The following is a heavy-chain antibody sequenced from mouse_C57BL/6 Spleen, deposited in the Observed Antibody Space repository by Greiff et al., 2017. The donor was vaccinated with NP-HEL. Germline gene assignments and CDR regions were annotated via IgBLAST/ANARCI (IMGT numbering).Heavy chain of an antibody. CDR2: IYPGSGNT. CDR3: ARDDGYDGYFDY. D-gene: IGHD2-2*01. Sequence: QVQLKESGAELVRPGASVKLSCKASGYTFTDYYINWVKQRPGQGLEWIARIYPGSGNTYYNEKFKGKATLTAEKSSSTAYMQLSSLTSEDSAVYFCARDDGYDGYFDYWGQGTTLTVSS. J-gene: IGHJ2*01. V-gene: IGHV1-76*01. CDR1: GYTFTDYY.